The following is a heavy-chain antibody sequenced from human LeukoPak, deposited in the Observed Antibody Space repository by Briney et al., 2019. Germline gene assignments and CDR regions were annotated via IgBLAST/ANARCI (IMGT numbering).Heavy chain of an antibody. D-gene: IGHD6-19*01. CDR2: IYLGGSS. CDR3: ARVDWWSSGWYNWFDP. CDR1: GGSFSGYY. J-gene: IGHJ5*02. Sequence: SETLSLTCAVYGGSFSGYYWSWIRQPPGKGLEWIGRIYLGGSSSYNPSLKSRVTISADTSKNQFSLILSSVTAADTALYCARVDWWSSGWYNWFDPWGQGTLVTVSS. V-gene: IGHV4-34*01.